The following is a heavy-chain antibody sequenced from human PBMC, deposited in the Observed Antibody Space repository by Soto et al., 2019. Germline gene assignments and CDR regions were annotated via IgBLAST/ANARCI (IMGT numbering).Heavy chain of an antibody. CDR3: AREAGAACRAQSCSAYNSGRGHFYFYGMHF. CDR1: GGTFTDFA. J-gene: IGHJ6*02. V-gene: IGHV1-69*06. CDR2: IIPSYGTT. D-gene: IGHD3-10*01. Sequence: QVQLVQSGAEVKKPGSSVSVSCKASGGTFTDFAFSWVRQAPGQAFEWLGGIIPSYGTTNYPQKYQGDVTITADISTSTVYLELTSLTSEDTAVYYCAREAGAACRAQSCSAYNSGRGHFYFYGMHFWGEGTSVTVS.